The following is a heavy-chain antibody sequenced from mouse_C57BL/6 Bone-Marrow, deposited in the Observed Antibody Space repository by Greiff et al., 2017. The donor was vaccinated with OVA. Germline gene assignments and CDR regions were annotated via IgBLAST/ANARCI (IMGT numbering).Heavy chain of an antibody. J-gene: IGHJ4*01. D-gene: IGHD1-1*01. Sequence: VQLQQSGAELVKPGASVKLSCKASGYTFTSYWMHWVKQRPGQGLEWIGMIHPNSGSTNYNEKFKSKATLTVDKSSSTAYMQLSSLTSEDSAVYDCARDTTVVARCYAMDYWGQGTSVTVSS. V-gene: IGHV1-64*01. CDR1: GYTFTSYW. CDR2: IHPNSGST. CDR3: ARDTTVVARCYAMDY.